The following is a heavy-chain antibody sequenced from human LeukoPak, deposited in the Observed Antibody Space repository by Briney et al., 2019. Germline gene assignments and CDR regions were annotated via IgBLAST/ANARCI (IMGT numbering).Heavy chain of an antibody. CDR2: ISGSGGST. CDR3: AKVVYYGSGSYYYFDY. D-gene: IGHD3-10*01. CDR1: GFTFSSYA. Sequence: GGSLRLSCAASGFTFSSYAMSWVRQAPGQGLEWVSAISGSGGSTYYADSVKGRFTISRDNSKNTLYLQMNSLRAEDTAVYYCAKVVYYGSGSYYYFDYWGQGTLVTVSS. V-gene: IGHV3-23*01. J-gene: IGHJ4*02.